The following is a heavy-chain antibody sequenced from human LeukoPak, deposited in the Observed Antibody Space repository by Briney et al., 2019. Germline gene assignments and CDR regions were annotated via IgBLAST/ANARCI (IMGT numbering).Heavy chain of an antibody. Sequence: GASVKVSCKASGGTFSSYAISWVRQAPGQGLEWMGGIIPIFGTANYAQKFQGRVTITADESTSTAYMELSSLRSEDTAVYYCARSCSSTSCYGGNYYYYYGMDVWGQGTTVTVSS. J-gene: IGHJ6*02. CDR1: GGTFSSYA. CDR3: ARSCSSTSCYGGNYYYYYGMDV. CDR2: IIPIFGTA. V-gene: IGHV1-69*13. D-gene: IGHD2-2*01.